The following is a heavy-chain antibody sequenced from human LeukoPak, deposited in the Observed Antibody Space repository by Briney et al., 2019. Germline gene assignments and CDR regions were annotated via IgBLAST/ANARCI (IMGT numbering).Heavy chain of an antibody. CDR3: ARDLLLWFGETIDY. CDR2: INPNSGGT. CDR1: GYTFTVYY. D-gene: IGHD3-10*01. V-gene: IGHV1-2*02. Sequence: GASVTVSFTASGYTFTVYYMHWVRQAPGQGLEWMGWINPNSGGTNYAQKFQGRVTMTRDTSISTAYMELSRLRSDDTAVYYCARDLLLWFGETIDYWGQGTLVTVSS. J-gene: IGHJ4*02.